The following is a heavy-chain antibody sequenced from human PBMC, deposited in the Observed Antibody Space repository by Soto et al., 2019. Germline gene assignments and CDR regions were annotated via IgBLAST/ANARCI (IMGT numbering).Heavy chain of an antibody. Sequence: GGSLRLSCAASGFTFSSYSMNWVRQAPGKGLEWVSSISSSSSYIYYADSVKGRFTISRDNAKNSLYLQMNSLRAEDTAVYYCARDGCSTISCSQGGMDVWGQATLVTVSS. V-gene: IGHV3-21*01. CDR2: ISSSSSYI. J-gene: IGHJ6*02. CDR1: GFTFSSYS. CDR3: ARDGCSTISCSQGGMDV. D-gene: IGHD2-2*01.